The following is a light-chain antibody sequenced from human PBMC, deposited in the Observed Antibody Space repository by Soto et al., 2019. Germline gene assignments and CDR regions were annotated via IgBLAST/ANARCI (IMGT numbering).Light chain of an antibody. J-gene: IGKJ1*01. CDR1: QSVSSSD. CDR2: GTS. CDR3: QQYGSSPT. V-gene: IGKV3-20*01. Sequence: DIVLTQSPGTLSLSPGDRATLSCRASQSVSSSDLAWYQQKPGQAPRLLLYGTSSRATGIPDRFSGSGSGTDFTLTSSRLEPEDFAVYSCQQYGSSPTFGQGTKVEIK.